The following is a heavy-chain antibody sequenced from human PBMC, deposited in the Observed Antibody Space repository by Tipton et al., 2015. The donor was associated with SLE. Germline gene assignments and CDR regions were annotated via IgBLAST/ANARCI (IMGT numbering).Heavy chain of an antibody. J-gene: IGHJ6*03. V-gene: IGHV4-34*01. Sequence: LRLSCSIYGGSFGGYYWSWIRQPPGKGLEWIGEINHGGSTNYNPSLKSRVTTSVDTSKNQFSLKLSSVTAADTAVYYCARDGGAAAEGYNYYMDVWGIGTTVTVSS. D-gene: IGHD6-13*01. CDR3: ARDGGAAAEGYNYYMDV. CDR2: INHGGST. CDR1: GGSFGGYY.